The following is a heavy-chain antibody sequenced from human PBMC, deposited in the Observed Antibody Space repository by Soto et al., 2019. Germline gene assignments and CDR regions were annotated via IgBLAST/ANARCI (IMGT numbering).Heavy chain of an antibody. Sequence: SETRSRTWTVSGGSISSGDYYWIWIRQPPGKVLEWIGYIYYSGSTYYNPSLKSRVTISVDTSKNQFSLKLSSVTAADTAVYYCARGNSSSWYFRYYYGMDVWGQGTTVTVSS. CDR2: IYYSGST. CDR1: GGSISSGDYY. CDR3: ARGNSSSWYFRYYYGMDV. J-gene: IGHJ6*02. V-gene: IGHV4-30-4*01. D-gene: IGHD6-13*01.